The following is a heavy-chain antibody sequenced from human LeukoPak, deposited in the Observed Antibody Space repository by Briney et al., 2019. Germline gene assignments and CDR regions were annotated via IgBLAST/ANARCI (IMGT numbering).Heavy chain of an antibody. D-gene: IGHD5-12*01. CDR3: ARHKGVYEYSGYDLGGWFDP. V-gene: IGHV4-39*01. J-gene: IGHJ5*02. CDR1: GGSISSSSYY. Sequence: SETLSLTCTVSGGSISSSSYYWGWIRQPPGKGLEWIGSIYYSGSTYYNPSLKSRVTISVDTSKNKFSLKLSSVTAADTAVYYCARHKGVYEYSGYDLGGWFDPWGQGTLVTVSS. CDR2: IYYSGST.